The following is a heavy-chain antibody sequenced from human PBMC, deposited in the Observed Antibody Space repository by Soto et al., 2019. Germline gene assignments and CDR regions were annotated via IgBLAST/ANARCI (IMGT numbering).Heavy chain of an antibody. D-gene: IGHD3-3*01. Sequence: QVQLVQSGAEVKKPGASVKVSCKASGYTFTSYGISWVRQAPGQGLEWMGWLSAYNGNTNYAQKLQGRVTMTTDTSTSTAYMELRSLRSDDTAVYYCARDSSDYDFWSGYYIVGWFAPWGHGTLVTVSS. V-gene: IGHV1-18*01. CDR1: GYTFTSYG. J-gene: IGHJ5*02. CDR3: ARDSSDYDFWSGYYIVGWFAP. CDR2: LSAYNGNT.